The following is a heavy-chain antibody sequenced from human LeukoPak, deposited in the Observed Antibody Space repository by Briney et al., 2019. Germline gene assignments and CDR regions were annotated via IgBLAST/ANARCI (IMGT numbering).Heavy chain of an antibody. D-gene: IGHD6-6*01. CDR2: INHSGST. CDR1: GGSFSCYY. Sequence: ETLSLTCAVYGGSFSCYYWSWIRQPPGKGLEWIGEINHSGSTNYNPSLKSRVTVSVDTSKNQFSLKLTSVTAADTAMYYCARVKRRMGSSSGDYSDFWGQGALVTVSS. V-gene: IGHV4-34*01. J-gene: IGHJ4*02. CDR3: ARVKRRMGSSSGDYSDF.